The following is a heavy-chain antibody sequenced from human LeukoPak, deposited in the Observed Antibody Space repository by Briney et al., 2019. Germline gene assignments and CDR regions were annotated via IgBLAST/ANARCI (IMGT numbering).Heavy chain of an antibody. CDR1: ADSFTYYW. Sequence: RGESLKISCKASADSFTYYWIGWVRQMPGKGLEWMGIIYIGDSGTRYSPSFQGQVTISADKSISTAYLQWSSLEASDTAMYYCARQGFGQPYFDYWGQGTLVTVSS. J-gene: IGHJ4*02. V-gene: IGHV5-51*01. CDR3: ARQGFGQPYFDY. CDR2: IYIGDSGT. D-gene: IGHD3-10*01.